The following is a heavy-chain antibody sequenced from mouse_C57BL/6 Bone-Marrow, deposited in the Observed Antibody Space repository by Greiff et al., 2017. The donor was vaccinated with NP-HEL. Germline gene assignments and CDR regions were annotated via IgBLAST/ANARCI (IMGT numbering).Heavy chain of an antibody. CDR3: ARHGDYFGISYGYFDV. D-gene: IGHD1-1*01. CDR1: GYTFTEYT. V-gene: IGHV1-62-2*01. CDR2: FYPGSGSI. Sequence: QVQLKQSGAELVKPGASVKLSCKASGYTFTEYTIHWVKQRSGQGLEWIGWFYPGSGSIKYNEKFKDKATLTADKSSSTVYMDLSRLTSADSAVYFCARHGDYFGISYGYFDVWGTGTTVTVSS. J-gene: IGHJ1*03.